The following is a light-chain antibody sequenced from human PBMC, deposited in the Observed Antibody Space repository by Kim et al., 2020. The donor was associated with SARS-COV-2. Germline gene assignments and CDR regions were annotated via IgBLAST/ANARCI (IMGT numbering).Light chain of an antibody. Sequence: GQRVTICCSGNRSNIGSNYAYWYQQLPGTAPKLLIYRDNQRPSGVPDRFSGSRSGTSASLAISGLRSEDEADYYCAALDDSLSAVVFGGGTQLTVL. CDR2: RDN. CDR3: AALDDSLSAVV. J-gene: IGLJ2*01. V-gene: IGLV1-47*01. CDR1: RSNIGSNY.